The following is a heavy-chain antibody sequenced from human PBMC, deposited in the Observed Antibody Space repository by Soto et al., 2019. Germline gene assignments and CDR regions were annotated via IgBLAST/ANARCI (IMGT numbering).Heavy chain of an antibody. CDR2: IWYDGSNK. J-gene: IGHJ4*02. D-gene: IGHD3-10*01. CDR1: GFTFSSYG. V-gene: IGHV3-33*01. CDR3: AREDVLLWFGELGPLDY. Sequence: QVQLVESGGGVVQPGRSLRLSCAASGFTFSSYGMHWVCQAPGKGLEWVAVIWYDGSNKYYADSVKGRFTISRDNSKNTLYLQMNSLRAEHTAVYYCAREDVLLWFGELGPLDYWGQGTLVTVSS.